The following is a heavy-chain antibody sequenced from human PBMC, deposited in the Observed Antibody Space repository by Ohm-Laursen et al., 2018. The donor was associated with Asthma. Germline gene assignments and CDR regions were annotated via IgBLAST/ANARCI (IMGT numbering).Heavy chain of an antibody. CDR1: GFTFSDYF. D-gene: IGHD5-24*01. CDR3: ARGNLEGLQ. CDR2: IFPDGRHT. J-gene: IGHJ4*02. Sequence: SLRLSCSAPGFTFSDYFMHWVRQGPGQGLVWISHIFPDGRHTNYADPVKGRFTISRDDAKNTLYLQMNSLRVDDTAVYYCARGNLEGLQWGQGTLVTVSS. V-gene: IGHV3-74*01.